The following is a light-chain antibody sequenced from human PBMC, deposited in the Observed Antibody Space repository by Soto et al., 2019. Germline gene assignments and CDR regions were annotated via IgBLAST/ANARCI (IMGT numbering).Light chain of an antibody. CDR1: QSVLYSPNNKNY. V-gene: IGKV4-1*01. CDR3: QQYHSAPQS. CDR2: WAS. Sequence: DIVMTQSPDSLAVSLGERATINCKSSQSVLYSPNNKNYLAWYQQKPGQPPKLLIYWASTQESGVPERFSGGGSGTDFTLTISSLQAEDVAFYYCQQYHSAPQSFGQGTKVEIK. J-gene: IGKJ1*01.